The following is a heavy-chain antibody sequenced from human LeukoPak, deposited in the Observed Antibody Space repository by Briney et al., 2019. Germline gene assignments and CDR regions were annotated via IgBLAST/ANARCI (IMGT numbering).Heavy chain of an antibody. V-gene: IGHV4-34*01. J-gene: IGHJ4*02. CDR3: ARGAEVAAAGGINFDY. Sequence: SETLSLTCAVYGGSFSGYYWSWIRQPPGKGLEWIGEINHSGSTNYNPSLKSRVTISVDTSKNQFSLKLSSVTAADTAVYYCARGAEVAAAGGINFDYWGQGTLVTVSS. CDR2: INHSGST. D-gene: IGHD6-13*01. CDR1: GGSFSGYY.